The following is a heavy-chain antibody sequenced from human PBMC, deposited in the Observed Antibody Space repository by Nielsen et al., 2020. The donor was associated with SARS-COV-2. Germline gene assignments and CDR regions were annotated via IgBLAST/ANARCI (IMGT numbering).Heavy chain of an antibody. Sequence: GGSLRLSCAASGFTFSSYGMHWVRQAPGKGLEWVAVIWYDGSNKYYADSVKGRFTISRDNSKNTLYLQMNSLRAEDTAVYYCARDLGGYDRGAFGIWGQGTMVTVSS. D-gene: IGHD3-10*02. CDR2: IWYDGSNK. V-gene: IGHV3-33*01. CDR3: ARDLGGYDRGAFGI. CDR1: GFTFSSYG. J-gene: IGHJ3*02.